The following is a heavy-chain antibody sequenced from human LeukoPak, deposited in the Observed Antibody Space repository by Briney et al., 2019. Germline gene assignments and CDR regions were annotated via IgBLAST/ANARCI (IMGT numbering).Heavy chain of an antibody. Sequence: ASVTVSCKVSGYTLTELSMHWVRQAPGKGLEWMGGFDPEDGETIYAQKFQGRVTMTEDTSTDTAYMELSSLRSEDTAVYYCATMPAVAGLYFDYWGQGTLVTVSS. D-gene: IGHD6-19*01. CDR2: FDPEDGET. J-gene: IGHJ4*02. V-gene: IGHV1-24*01. CDR3: ATMPAVAGLYFDY. CDR1: GYTLTELS.